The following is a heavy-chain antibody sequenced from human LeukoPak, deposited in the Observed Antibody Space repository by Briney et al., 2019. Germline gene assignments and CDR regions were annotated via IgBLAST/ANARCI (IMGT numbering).Heavy chain of an antibody. CDR1: GFTFSSYW. CDR3: ARTSYYDSSGYYSDY. V-gene: IGHV3-7*02. D-gene: IGHD3-22*01. CDR2: IKQDGSEK. J-gene: IGHJ4*02. Sequence: VQPGGSLRLSRAASGFTFSSYWMRWVRQAPGKGLEWVANIKQDGSEKYYVDSVKGRFTISRDNAKNSLYLQMNSLRAEDTAVYYCARTSYYDSSGYYSDYWGQGTLVTVSS.